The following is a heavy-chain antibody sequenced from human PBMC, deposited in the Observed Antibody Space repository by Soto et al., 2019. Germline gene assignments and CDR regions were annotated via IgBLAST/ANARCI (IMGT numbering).Heavy chain of an antibody. CDR3: ARDLSGTGTTFDY. CDR2: IYSGGST. J-gene: IGHJ4*02. D-gene: IGHD1-7*01. V-gene: IGHV3-66*01. CDR1: GLTVSSNY. Sequence: GGPLSLSCEASGLTVSSNYRSWVRQAPGKGLEWVSVIYSGGSTYYADSVKGIFTISRDNSKNTLYLQMNSLRAEDTAVYYCARDLSGTGTTFDYWGQGTLVTVSS.